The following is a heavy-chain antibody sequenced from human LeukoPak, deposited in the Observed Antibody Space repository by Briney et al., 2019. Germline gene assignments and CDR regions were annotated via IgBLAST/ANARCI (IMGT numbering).Heavy chain of an antibody. CDR3: AKDGGLWVSAHWGDS. CDR1: GFTVSSTY. D-gene: IGHD7-27*01. Sequence: GGSLRLSCAASGFTVSSTYMGWVRQAPGKGLEWVSTLYSGGSTHYADSVKGRFTISRDNSKNTLFLQMNSLRAEDTAVYYCAKDGGLWVSAHWGDSWGRGTLVTVSS. J-gene: IGHJ4*02. CDR2: LYSGGST. V-gene: IGHV3-53*01.